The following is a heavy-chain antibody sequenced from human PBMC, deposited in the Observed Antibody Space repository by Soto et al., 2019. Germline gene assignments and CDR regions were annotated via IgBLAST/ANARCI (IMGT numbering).Heavy chain of an antibody. V-gene: IGHV1-18*01. Sequence: QVQLMQSGAEVTKPGASVTLSCKTSGYAFMTYGLSWVRLAPGQGLEWMGWTVAGSGNRIYAQKFQDRINMNIDTSTNTGYMELRRLRSDDSALYFCTRVAGYGSGRRQFANWGQGTLVTVSS. CDR1: GYAFMTYG. CDR2: TVAGSGNR. CDR3: TRVAGYGSGRRQFAN. D-gene: IGHD3-10*01. J-gene: IGHJ4*02.